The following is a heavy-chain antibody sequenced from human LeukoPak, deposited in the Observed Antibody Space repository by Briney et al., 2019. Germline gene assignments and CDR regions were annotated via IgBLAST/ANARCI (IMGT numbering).Heavy chain of an antibody. CDR3: ARESAVAAAGFDY. V-gene: IGHV4-61*02. CDR2: IYASGST. CDR1: GGSISSGSYY. Sequence: PSETLSLTCTVSGGSISSGSYYWNWIRQPAGKRLEWIGRIYASGSTNYNPSLKSRVTISVDTSKNQFSLMLTSVTAADTAVYFCARESAVAAAGFDYWGQGTLVTVSS. J-gene: IGHJ4*02. D-gene: IGHD6-13*01.